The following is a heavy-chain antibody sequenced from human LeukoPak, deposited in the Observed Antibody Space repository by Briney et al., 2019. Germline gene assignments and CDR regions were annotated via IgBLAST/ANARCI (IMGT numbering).Heavy chain of an antibody. D-gene: IGHD4-11*01. CDR3: ARDSGTVSDAFDI. CDR2: ISTHNGNT. Sequence: ASVTVSCKASGYTFTSYGISWVRQAPGQGLEWMGWISTHNGNTNYAQKFQGRVTMTRDTSTGTIYMELSSLRSEDTAVYFCARDSGTVSDAFDIWGQGTMVTVSS. V-gene: IGHV1-18*01. J-gene: IGHJ3*02. CDR1: GYTFTSYG.